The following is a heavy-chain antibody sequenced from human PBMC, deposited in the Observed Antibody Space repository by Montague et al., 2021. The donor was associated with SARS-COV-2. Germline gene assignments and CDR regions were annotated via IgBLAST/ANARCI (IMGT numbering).Heavy chain of an antibody. CDR2: ISSSSSYI. CDR3: VSQEGSIY. J-gene: IGHJ4*02. CDR1: GFTFSSYS. D-gene: IGHD2/OR15-2a*01. Sequence: SLSLSCSASGFTFSSYSMNWVRQAPGKGLEWVSSISSSSSYIYYADSVKGRFTISRDNAKNSLYLQMNSLRAEDTAVYYCVSQEGSIYWGQGTLVTVSS. V-gene: IGHV3-21*01.